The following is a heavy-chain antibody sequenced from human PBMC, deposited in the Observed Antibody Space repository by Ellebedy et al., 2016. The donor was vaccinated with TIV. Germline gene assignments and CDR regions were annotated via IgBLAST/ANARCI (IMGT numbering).Heavy chain of an antibody. J-gene: IGHJ4*02. CDR2: IRYDGSNK. CDR1: GFTFSSYG. Sequence: GESLKISCAASGFTFSSYGMHWVRQAPGKGLEWVAFIRYDGSNKYYADSVKGRFTISRDNSKNTLYLQMNSLRAEDTAVYYCAKDRRPYYYDSSGYYPGIYWGQGTLVTVSS. CDR3: AKDRRPYYYDSSGYYPGIY. V-gene: IGHV3-30*02. D-gene: IGHD3-22*01.